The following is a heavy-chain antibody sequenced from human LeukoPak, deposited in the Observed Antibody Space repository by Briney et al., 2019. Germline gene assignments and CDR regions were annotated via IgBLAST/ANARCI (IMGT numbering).Heavy chain of an antibody. Sequence: SETLSLTCTVSGGSISSYYWSWIRQPPGKGLEWIGYIYYSGSTNYNPSLKSRVTISVDTSKNQFSLKLSSVTAADTAIYYCARHLEWLLLYYFDYWGQGTLVTVSS. CDR2: IYYSGST. CDR3: ARHLEWLLLYYFDY. CDR1: GGSISSYY. V-gene: IGHV4-59*08. D-gene: IGHD3-3*01. J-gene: IGHJ4*02.